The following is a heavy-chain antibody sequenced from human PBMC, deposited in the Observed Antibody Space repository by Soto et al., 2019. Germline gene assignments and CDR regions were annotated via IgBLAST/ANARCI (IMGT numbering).Heavy chain of an antibody. CDR1: GGSISSGGYY. CDR3: ASDAVEMASNTFDY. V-gene: IGHV4-31*03. CDR2: IYYSGST. J-gene: IGHJ4*02. Sequence: PSETLSLTCTVSGGSISSGGYYWSWIRQHPGKGLEWIGYIYYSGSTYYNPSLKSRVTISVDTSKNQFSLKLSSVTAADTAVYYCASDAVEMASNTFDYWGQGTLVTVS. D-gene: IGHD5-12*01.